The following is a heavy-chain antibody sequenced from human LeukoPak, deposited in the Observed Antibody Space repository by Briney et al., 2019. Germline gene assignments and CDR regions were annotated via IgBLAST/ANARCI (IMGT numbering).Heavy chain of an antibody. Sequence: GGSLRLSCAASGFTFSDHYMDWVRQAPGKGLEWVGRTRNKANNYTTEYAASVKGRFTISRDDSRNSLYLQMNSLKTEDTAVYYCARTPRVRGVFNPFDYWGQGTLVTVSS. CDR1: GFTFSDHY. CDR3: ARTPRVRGVFNPFDY. J-gene: IGHJ4*02. V-gene: IGHV3-72*01. D-gene: IGHD3-10*01. CDR2: TRNKANNYTT.